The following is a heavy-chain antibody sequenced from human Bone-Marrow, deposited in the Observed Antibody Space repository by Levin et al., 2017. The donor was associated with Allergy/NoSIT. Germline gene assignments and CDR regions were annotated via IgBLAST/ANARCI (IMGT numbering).Heavy chain of an antibody. J-gene: IGHJ4*02. CDR3: AREHGSGSYGY. Sequence: SETLSLTCTVSGGFVSSYYWGWIRQAPGKGLEWIGYVYYGGNTNYNPSLKSRVTMSLDTSKNKFSLKVTSVTAADTAIYYCAREHGSGSYGYWGQGAQVTVSS. D-gene: IGHD3-10*01. V-gene: IGHV4-59*02. CDR1: GGFVSSYY. CDR2: VYYGGNT.